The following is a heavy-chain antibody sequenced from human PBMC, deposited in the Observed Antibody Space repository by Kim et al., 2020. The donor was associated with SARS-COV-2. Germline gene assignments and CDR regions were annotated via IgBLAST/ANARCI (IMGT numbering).Heavy chain of an antibody. CDR3: GRETVSKSLTAYYYYYGMDV. J-gene: IGHJ6*02. CDR2: ISGSGGST. V-gene: IGHV3-23*01. Sequence: GGSLRLSCAASGFTFSSYAMSWVRQAPGKGLEWVSAISGSGGSTYYADSVKGRFTISRDNSKNTLYLQMNSLRAEDTAVYYCGRETVSKSLTAYYYYYGMDVWGQGTTVTVSS. D-gene: IGHD3-3*02. CDR1: GFTFSSYA.